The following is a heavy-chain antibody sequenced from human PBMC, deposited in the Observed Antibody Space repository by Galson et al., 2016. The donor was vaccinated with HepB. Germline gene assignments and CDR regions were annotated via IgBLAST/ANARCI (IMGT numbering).Heavy chain of an antibody. Sequence: LRLSCAASGFTFSIYWSWIRQPPGKGLEWIGETDRRGVINFDMSLKSRLTMSVDTSNNQFSLKLASVTAADTAVYYCARGDCSGANCYPRGWLDPWGQGTLVTVSS. D-gene: IGHD2-8*02. J-gene: IGHJ5*02. CDR1: GFTFSIY. CDR3: ARGDCSGANCYPRGWLDP. CDR2: TDRRGVI. V-gene: IGHV4-34*01.